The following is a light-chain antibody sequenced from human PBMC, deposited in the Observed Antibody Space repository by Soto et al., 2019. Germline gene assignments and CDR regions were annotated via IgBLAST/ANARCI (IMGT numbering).Light chain of an antibody. Sequence: DIQMTQSPSTLSASVGDRVTITCRASQILSSWLDWYQQKPGKAAKRPSNKASGLESGVPSRFSGSGSGTEFPLTSSSLQPQDFATYYCQQYNSYPWTFGQGTKGEIK. CDR2: KAS. CDR1: QILSSW. CDR3: QQYNSYPWT. J-gene: IGKJ1*01. V-gene: IGKV1-5*03.